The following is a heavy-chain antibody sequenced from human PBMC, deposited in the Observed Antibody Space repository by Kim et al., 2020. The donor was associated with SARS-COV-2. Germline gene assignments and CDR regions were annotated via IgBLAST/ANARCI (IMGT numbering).Heavy chain of an antibody. CDR3: ARGVVVAEFDY. CDR2: ISSSSSYI. D-gene: IGHD2-15*01. J-gene: IGHJ4*02. V-gene: IGHV3-21*01. CDR1: GFTFSSYS. Sequence: GGSLRLSCAASGFTFSSYSMNWVRQAPGKGLEWVSSISSSSSYIYYADSVKGRFTISRDNAKNSLYLQMNSLRAEDTAVYYCARGVVVAEFDYWGQGTLVTVSS.